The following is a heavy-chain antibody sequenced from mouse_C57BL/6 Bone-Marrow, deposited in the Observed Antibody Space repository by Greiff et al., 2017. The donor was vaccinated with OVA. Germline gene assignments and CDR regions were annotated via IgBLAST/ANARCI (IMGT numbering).Heavy chain of an antibody. D-gene: IGHD1-1*01. CDR2: IDPSDSYT. CDR1: GYTFTSYW. J-gene: IGHJ2*01. Sequence: QVQLQQPGAELVKPGASVKLSCKASGYTFTSYWMQWVKQRPGQGLEWIGEIDPSDSYTNYNQKFKGKATLTVDKSSSTAYMQLSSLTSEDSAVYYCAFTTVVACDYWGQGTTLTVSS. CDR3: AFTTVVACDY. V-gene: IGHV1-50*01.